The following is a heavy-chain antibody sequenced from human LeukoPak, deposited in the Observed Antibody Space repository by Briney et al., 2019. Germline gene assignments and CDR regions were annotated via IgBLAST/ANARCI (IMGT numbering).Heavy chain of an antibody. V-gene: IGHV5-51*01. J-gene: IGHJ4*02. Sequence: GESLKISCKASGYSFNDYWIGWVRQMPGKGLEWIAIIYPGDSSVRYSPSFRGQVTISVDKSISTAYLQWSSLRASDTAMYFCARRPSYYFDFWGLGVLVTVSS. CDR3: ARRPSYYFDF. D-gene: IGHD7-27*01. CDR2: IYPGDSSV. CDR1: GYSFNDYW.